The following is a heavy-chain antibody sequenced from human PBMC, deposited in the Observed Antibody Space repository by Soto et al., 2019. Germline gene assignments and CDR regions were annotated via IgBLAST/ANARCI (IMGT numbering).Heavy chain of an antibody. CDR1: GGSISSGDYY. D-gene: IGHD3-22*01. Sequence: SETLSLTCTVSGGSISSGDYYCSLIRQPPGKGLEWIGYIYYSGSTYYNPSLKSRVTISVDTSKNQFPLKLSSVTAADTAVYYCARGRYDSSGYYVGYWGQGTLVTVSS. V-gene: IGHV4-30-4*01. CDR2: IYYSGST. CDR3: ARGRYDSSGYYVGY. J-gene: IGHJ4*02.